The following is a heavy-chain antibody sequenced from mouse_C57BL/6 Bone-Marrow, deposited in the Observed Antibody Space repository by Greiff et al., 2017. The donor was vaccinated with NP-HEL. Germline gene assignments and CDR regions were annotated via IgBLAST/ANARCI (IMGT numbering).Heavy chain of an antibody. Sequence: EVKLVESGPELVKPGDSVKISCKASGYSFTGYFMNWVMQSHGKSLEWIGRINPYNGDTFYNQKFKGKATLTVDKSSSTAHMELRSLTSEDSAVYYCAREDYGNGYWGQGTTLTVSS. CDR2: INPYNGDT. CDR1: GYSFTGYF. J-gene: IGHJ2*01. D-gene: IGHD2-1*01. CDR3: AREDYGNGY. V-gene: IGHV1-20*01.